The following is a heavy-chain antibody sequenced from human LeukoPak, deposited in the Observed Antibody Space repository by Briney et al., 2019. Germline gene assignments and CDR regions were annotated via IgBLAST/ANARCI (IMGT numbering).Heavy chain of an antibody. Sequence: SETLSLTCTVSGGSISSSSYYWGWIRQPPGKGLEWIGSIYYSGSTYYNPSLKSRVTISVDTSKNQFSLKLSSVTAADTAVYYCARAPVGYDSSGYWFDPWGQGTLVTVSS. J-gene: IGHJ5*02. D-gene: IGHD3-22*01. CDR2: IYYSGST. CDR1: GGSISSSSYY. V-gene: IGHV4-39*07. CDR3: ARAPVGYDSSGYWFDP.